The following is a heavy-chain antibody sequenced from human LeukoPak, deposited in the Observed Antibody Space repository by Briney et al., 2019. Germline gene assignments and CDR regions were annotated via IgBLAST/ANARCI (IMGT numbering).Heavy chain of an antibody. J-gene: IGHJ5*02. Sequence: NPSETLSLTCAVSGGSISSGGYSWSWIRQPPGKGLEWIGEINHSGSTNYNPSLKSRVTISVDTSKNQFSLKLSSVTAADTAVYYCARGGGDIVVVPAVLYNWFDPWGQGTLVTVSS. V-gene: IGHV4-34*01. CDR1: GGSISSGGYS. CDR3: ARGGGDIVVVPAVLYNWFDP. CDR2: INHSGST. D-gene: IGHD2-2*01.